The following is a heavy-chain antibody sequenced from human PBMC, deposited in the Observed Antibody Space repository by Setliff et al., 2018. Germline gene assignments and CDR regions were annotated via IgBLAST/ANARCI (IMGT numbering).Heavy chain of an antibody. Sequence: ASETLSLTCTVSGGSISSGSYYWSWIRQPAGKGLEWIGRIFTSGSTNYNPSLKSRVTISVDTSKNQFSLKLSSVTAADTAVYYCARGGYSYGLGGFPLDYWGQGTLVTVSS. CDR1: GGSISSGSYY. D-gene: IGHD5-18*01. CDR2: IFTSGST. V-gene: IGHV4-61*02. CDR3: ARGGYSYGLGGFPLDY. J-gene: IGHJ4*02.